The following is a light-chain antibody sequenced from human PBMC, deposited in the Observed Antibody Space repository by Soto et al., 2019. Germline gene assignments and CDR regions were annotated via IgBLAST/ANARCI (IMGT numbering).Light chain of an antibody. CDR1: SSNIGAGY. J-gene: IGLJ1*01. CDR3: GAWDDRLTAYV. CDR2: DNY. V-gene: IGLV1-51*01. Sequence: QSALTQPPSVSGAAGQRVTISCTGTSSNIGAGYEVHWYQQLPGTAPKLLIYDNYKRPSGIPARFSGSKSGTSASLGITGLQTGDEADYYCGAWDDRLTAYVFGSGTKVTVL.